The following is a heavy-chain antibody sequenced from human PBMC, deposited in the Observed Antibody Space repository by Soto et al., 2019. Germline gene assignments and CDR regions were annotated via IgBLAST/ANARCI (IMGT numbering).Heavy chain of an antibody. V-gene: IGHV1-18*01. CDR1: GYTFTSYG. Sequence: ASVKVSCKASGYTFTSYGISWVRQAPGQGLEWMGWISAYNGNTNYAQKLQGRVTMTTDTSTSTAYMELRSLRSDDTAVYYCARDIVAPMTRRRGFDSWGQGTLVTVSS. CDR3: ARDIVAPMTRRRGFDS. CDR2: ISAYNGNT. J-gene: IGHJ4*02. D-gene: IGHD2-15*01.